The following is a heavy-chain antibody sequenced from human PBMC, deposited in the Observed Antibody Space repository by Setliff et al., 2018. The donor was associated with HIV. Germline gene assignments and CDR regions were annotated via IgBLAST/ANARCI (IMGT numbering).Heavy chain of an antibody. J-gene: IGHJ4*02. V-gene: IGHV3-23*01. CDR3: AKDREIGGQLVRIVDS. Sequence: GGSLRLSCAASGFTFKKYAMSWVRHAPGKGLEWVSVISGSGESIYHTDSVKGRFTISRDNFKNTLYLQMNSLRAEDTAIYYCAKDREIGGQLVRIVDSWGQGTLVTAPQ. D-gene: IGHD6-6*01. CDR2: ISGSGESI. CDR1: GFTFKKYA.